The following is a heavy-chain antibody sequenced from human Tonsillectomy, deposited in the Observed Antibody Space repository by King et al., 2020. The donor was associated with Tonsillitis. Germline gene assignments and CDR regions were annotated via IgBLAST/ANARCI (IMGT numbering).Heavy chain of an antibody. Sequence: VQLVESGGGLVKPGGSLRLSCAASGFTFRNAWMSWVRQAPGKGLEWVGHIKSKTDGGTTDYAAPVRGRFTISRDDSKNTLYLQMNSLKTEDTAVYYCTADYPRGEEGDAAFDIWGQGTMVTVSS. CDR3: TADYPRGEEGDAAFDI. CDR2: IKSKTDGGTT. J-gene: IGHJ3*02. CDR1: GFTFRNAW. D-gene: IGHD2-21*01. V-gene: IGHV3-15*01.